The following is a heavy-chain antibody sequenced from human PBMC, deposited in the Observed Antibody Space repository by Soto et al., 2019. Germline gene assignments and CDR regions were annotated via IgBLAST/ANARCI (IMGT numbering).Heavy chain of an antibody. CDR3: AMVPPFFGLAAFEF. CDR1: GFTFNSYA. J-gene: IGHJ3*01. CDR2: ISGFSAGSAST. D-gene: IGHD3-10*01. V-gene: IGHV3-23*01. Sequence: EVQLLESGGGLVQPGGSLRLSCAASGFTFNSYAMHWVRQAPGKGLEWVSGISGFSAGSASTYFADSVKGRFIISRDNSNQTPSLQINNLRPEDTARYYFAMVPPFFGLAAFEFWCHGTLVTVSS.